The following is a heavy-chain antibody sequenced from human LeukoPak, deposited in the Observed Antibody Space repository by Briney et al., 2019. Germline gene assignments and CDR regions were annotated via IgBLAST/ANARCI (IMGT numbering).Heavy chain of an antibody. D-gene: IGHD4-17*01. V-gene: IGHV4-39*01. CDR3: ARRGDYFRYFDH. J-gene: IGHJ4*02. Sequence: SETLSLTCTVSGGSISSSSYYWGWIRQPPGKGLEWIGSIYYSGSTYYNPSLKSRVTISVDTSKNQFSLKLSSVTAADTAVYYCARRGDYFRYFDHWGQGTLVTVSS. CDR2: IYYSGST. CDR1: GGSISSSSYY.